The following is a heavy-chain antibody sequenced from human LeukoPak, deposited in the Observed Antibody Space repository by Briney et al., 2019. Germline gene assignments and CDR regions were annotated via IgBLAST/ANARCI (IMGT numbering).Heavy chain of an antibody. CDR3: ARDPYYYGGFDP. CDR2: MNPNSGNT. CDR1: GYTFTSYD. D-gene: IGHD3-10*01. V-gene: IGHV1-8*01. Sequence: ASVKVSCKASGYTFTSYDINWVRQATGQGLEWMGWMNPNSGNTGYAQKFQGRVTMTRDTSISTAYMELSRLRSDDTAVYYCARDPYYYGGFDPWGQGTLVTVSS. J-gene: IGHJ5*02.